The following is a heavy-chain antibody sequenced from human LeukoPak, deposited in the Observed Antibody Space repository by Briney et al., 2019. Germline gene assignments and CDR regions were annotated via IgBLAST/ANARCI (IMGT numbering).Heavy chain of an antibody. CDR2: IYSGSSST. V-gene: IGHV3-53*01. Sequence: GGSLRLPCAASGFTVSSNYMSWVRQAPGKGLEWVSVIYSGSSSTHYTDSVKGRFTISRHNSKNTLYLQMNSLRAGDTAVYYCARGMGSTTPALFAYWGQGILVTVSS. CDR3: ARGMGSTTPALFAY. D-gene: IGHD2/OR15-2a*01. CDR1: GFTVSSNY. J-gene: IGHJ4*02.